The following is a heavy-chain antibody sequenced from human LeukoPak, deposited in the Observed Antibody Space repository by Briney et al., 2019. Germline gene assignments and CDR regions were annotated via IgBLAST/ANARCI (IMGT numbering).Heavy chain of an antibody. CDR2: IYHSGST. J-gene: IGHJ1*01. V-gene: IGHV4-30-2*01. D-gene: IGHD3-10*01. Sequence: TLSISCTVSGGSISSGGYYWSWIRQPPGKGLEWIGYIYHSGSTYYNPSLKSRVTISVDRSKNQFSLKLSSVTAADTAVYYCARAGDSDTYYCPFQHWGQGTLVTVSS. CDR1: GGSISSGGYY. CDR3: ARAGDSDTYYCPFQH.